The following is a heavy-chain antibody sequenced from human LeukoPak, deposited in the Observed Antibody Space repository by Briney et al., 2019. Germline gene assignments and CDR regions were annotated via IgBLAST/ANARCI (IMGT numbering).Heavy chain of an antibody. V-gene: IGHV4-39*01. CDR3: AKQYDSSGSY. D-gene: IGHD3-22*01. CDR1: GGSISSSIYY. Sequence: SETLSLTCTVSGGSISSSIYYWGWIRQPPGKGLEWIANIDYSGSTHYNPTLKSRVSISVDTSKRQFSLKMSSVTAADTAVYYCAKQYDSSGSYWGQGTLVTVSS. J-gene: IGHJ4*02. CDR2: IDYSGST.